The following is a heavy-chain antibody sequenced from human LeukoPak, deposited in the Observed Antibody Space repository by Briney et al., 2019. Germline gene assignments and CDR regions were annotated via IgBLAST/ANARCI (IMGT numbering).Heavy chain of an antibody. D-gene: IGHD3-10*01. CDR1: GGSISSYY. V-gene: IGHV4-59*01. J-gene: IGHJ6*03. CDR3: ARGYYGSGSYYKTNYYYYYMDV. CDR2: IYYSGST. Sequence: SETLSLTCTVSGGSISSYYWSWIRQPPGKGLEWIGYIYYSGSTNYNPSLKSRVTISVDTSKNQFSLKLSSVTAADTAVYYCARGYYGSGSYYKTNYYYYYMDVWGKGTTVTISS.